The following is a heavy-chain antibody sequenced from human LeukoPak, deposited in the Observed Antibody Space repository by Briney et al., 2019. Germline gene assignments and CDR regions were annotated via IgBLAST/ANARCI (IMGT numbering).Heavy chain of an antibody. CDR3: AKYRVGATSWAFDI. J-gene: IGHJ3*02. CDR1: GFTFSSYG. D-gene: IGHD1-26*01. Sequence: GGSLRLSCAASGFTFSSYGMHWVRQAPGKGLEWVAFIRYDGSNKYYADSVKGRFTISRDNSKNTLYLQMNSLRAEDTAVYYCAKYRVGATSWAFDIWGQGTMVTVSS. V-gene: IGHV3-30*02. CDR2: IRYDGSNK.